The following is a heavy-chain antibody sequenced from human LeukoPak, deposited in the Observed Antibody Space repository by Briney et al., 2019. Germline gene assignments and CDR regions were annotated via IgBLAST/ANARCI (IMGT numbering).Heavy chain of an antibody. CDR1: GGSISSYY. J-gene: IGHJ4*02. CDR2: IYYSGST. CDR3: ATQTPRRDGYNLDY. Sequence: PSETLSLTCTVSGGSISSYYWSWIRQPPGKGLEWIGYIYYSGSTNYNPSLKSRVTISVDTSKNQFSLKLSSVTAADTAVYYCATQTPRRDGYNLDYWGQGTLVTVSS. V-gene: IGHV4-59*08. D-gene: IGHD5-24*01.